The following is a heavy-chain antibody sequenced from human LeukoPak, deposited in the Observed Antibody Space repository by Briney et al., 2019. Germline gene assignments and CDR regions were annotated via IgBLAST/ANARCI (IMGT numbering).Heavy chain of an antibody. CDR3: ARGRWLQSSCFAY. V-gene: IGHV3-23*01. D-gene: IGHD5-24*01. CDR2: ISGSGGST. Sequence: GGSLRLSCAASGFTFSSYAMSWVRQAPGKGLEWVSAISGSGGSTYYADSVKSRFTISRDNSKNTLYLQMNSLRAEDTAVYYCARGRWLQSSCFAYWGQGTLVTVSS. J-gene: IGHJ4*02. CDR1: GFTFSSYA.